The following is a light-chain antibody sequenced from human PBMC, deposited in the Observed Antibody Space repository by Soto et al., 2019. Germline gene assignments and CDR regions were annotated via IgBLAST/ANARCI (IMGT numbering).Light chain of an antibody. V-gene: IGKV2-30*02. CDR3: MQGTHWPWT. J-gene: IGKJ1*01. CDR1: QSLIHSDGNTY. Sequence: DVVMTQSPLSLPVTLGQPASISCRSSQSLIHSDGNTYLNWFRQRPGQSPRRLIYEVSDRDSGGPDRCRGRGSGTDFTLKISRVEAEDVGVYYCMQGTHWPWTFGQGTEVEIK. CDR2: EVS.